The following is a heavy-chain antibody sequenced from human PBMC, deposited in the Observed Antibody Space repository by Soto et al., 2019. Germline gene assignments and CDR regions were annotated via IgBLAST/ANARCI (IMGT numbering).Heavy chain of an antibody. Sequence: SETLSLTCTVSGGSISSSRYYWGWIRQPPGKGLEWIGSIYDSGSTYYNPSLKSRVTITVDPSKNQFSLKLSAVTAAYTAVYYCARHGLYFSGRSCYWGQGTLVTVSS. CDR3: ARHGLYFSGRSCY. V-gene: IGHV4-39*01. J-gene: IGHJ4*02. D-gene: IGHD2-15*01. CDR1: GGSISSSRYY. CDR2: IYDSGST.